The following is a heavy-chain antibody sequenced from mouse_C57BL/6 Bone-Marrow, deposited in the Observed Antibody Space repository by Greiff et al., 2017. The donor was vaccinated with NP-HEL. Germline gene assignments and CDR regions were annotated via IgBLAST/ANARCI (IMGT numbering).Heavy chain of an antibody. CDR3: ARTTRYFDY. J-gene: IGHJ2*01. CDR1: GYAFSSSW. Sequence: VQLQESGPELVKPGASVKISCKASGYAFSSSWMNWVKQRPGKGLEWIGRIYPGDGDTNYNGKFKGKATLTADKFSSTAYMQLSSLTSEDSAVYFCARTTRYFDYWGQGTTLTVSS. D-gene: IGHD1-1*01. V-gene: IGHV1-82*01. CDR2: IYPGDGDT.